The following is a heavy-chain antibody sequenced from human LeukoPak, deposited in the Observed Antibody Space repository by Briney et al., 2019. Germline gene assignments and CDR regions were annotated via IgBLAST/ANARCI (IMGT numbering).Heavy chain of an antibody. CDR1: GFIFSNYW. D-gene: IGHD3-9*01. Sequence: GGSLRLSCAASGFIFSNYWMHWVRQASGKGLVWVSLINSDVSTTTYVDSVKGRFTISRDNAKNTLYLQMNSLRADDTAVYYCASSLVGALDPNYMDVWGKGTTVTVSS. CDR2: INSDVSTT. J-gene: IGHJ6*03. CDR3: ASSLVGALDPNYMDV. V-gene: IGHV3-74*03.